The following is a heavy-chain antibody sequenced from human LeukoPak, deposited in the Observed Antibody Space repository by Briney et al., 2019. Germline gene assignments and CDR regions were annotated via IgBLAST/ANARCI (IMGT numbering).Heavy chain of an antibody. CDR3: AKDPHYYDSSGYYFN. D-gene: IGHD3-22*01. CDR1: GFTFSSYS. Sequence: GGSLRLSCAASGFTFSSYSMNWVRQAPGKGLEWVSSISSSSSYIYYADSVKGRFTISRDNAKNSLYLQMNSLRAEDTALYYCAKDPHYYDSSGYYFNWGQGTLVTVSS. J-gene: IGHJ4*02. V-gene: IGHV3-21*04. CDR2: ISSSSSYI.